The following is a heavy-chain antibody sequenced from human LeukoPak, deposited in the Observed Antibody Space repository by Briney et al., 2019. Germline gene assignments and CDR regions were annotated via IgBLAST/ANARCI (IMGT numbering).Heavy chain of an antibody. CDR3: ARGTDSSSSGDY. CDR1: GYTFTSYD. Sequence: AASVKVSCKASGYTFTSYDINWVRQATGQGLEWMGWMNPNSGNTGYAQEFQGRVTITRNTSISTAYMELSSLRSEDTAVYYCARGTDSSSSGDYWGQGTLVTVSS. CDR2: MNPNSGNT. D-gene: IGHD6-6*01. V-gene: IGHV1-8*03. J-gene: IGHJ4*02.